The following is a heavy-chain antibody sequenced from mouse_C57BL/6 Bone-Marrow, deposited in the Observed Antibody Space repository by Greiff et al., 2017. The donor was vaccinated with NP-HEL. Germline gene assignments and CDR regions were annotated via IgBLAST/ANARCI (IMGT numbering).Heavy chain of an antibody. CDR2: SRNKANDYTT. Sequence: EVHLVESGGGLVQSGRSLRLSCATSGFTFSDFYMEWVRQAPGKGLEWIAASRNKANDYTTEYSASVKGRFIVSRDTSQSILYLQMNALRAEDTAIYYCARDAGSNSFAYWGQGTLVTVSA. V-gene: IGHV7-1*01. J-gene: IGHJ3*01. CDR1: GFTFSDFY. CDR3: ARDAGSNSFAY. D-gene: IGHD2-5*01.